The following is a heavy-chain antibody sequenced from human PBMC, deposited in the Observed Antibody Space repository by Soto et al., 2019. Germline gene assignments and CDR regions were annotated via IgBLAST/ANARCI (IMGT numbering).Heavy chain of an antibody. D-gene: IGHD6-13*01. J-gene: IGHJ4*02. Sequence: EVQLLESGGGLVQPGGSLRLSCAASGFTFKSYAMSWVRQAPGKGLEWVSTISGRGDFIYYTDSVKGRFTISRDNPKNTVDLQMHGLRAEDTALYYCVKDQAGLYWGQGTLVTVSS. V-gene: IGHV3-23*01. CDR1: GFTFKSYA. CDR2: ISGRGDFI. CDR3: VKDQAGLY.